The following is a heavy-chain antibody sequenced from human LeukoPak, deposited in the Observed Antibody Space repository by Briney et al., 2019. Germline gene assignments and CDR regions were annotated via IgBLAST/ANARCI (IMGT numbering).Heavy chain of an antibody. CDR1: GGSISTYY. J-gene: IGHJ6*02. D-gene: IGHD3-10*01. CDR3: ARDSGLDV. CDR2: IYYTGST. Sequence: SETLSLTCTVSGGSISTYYWGWIRQSPGKGLEWIGYIYYTGSTNYNPSLKSRVTISVDTSKNQFSLKLSSVTAADTAVYYCARDSGLDVWGQGTTVTVSS. V-gene: IGHV4-59*01.